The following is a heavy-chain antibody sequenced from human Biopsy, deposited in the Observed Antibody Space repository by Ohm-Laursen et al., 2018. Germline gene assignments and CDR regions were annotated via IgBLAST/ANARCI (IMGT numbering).Heavy chain of an antibody. D-gene: IGHD6-6*01. V-gene: IGHV3-21*01. CDR1: GFSVSSYD. CDR3: ARDSSRRAREGGMDV. Sequence: SLRLSCTASGFSVSSYDMNWVRQAPGKGLEWISCISETSSHIYDADSVRGRFTVARDIAKNSLYLQLNSLRVEDTAVYYCARDSSRRAREGGMDVWGRGTTVTVSS. J-gene: IGHJ6*02. CDR2: ISETSSHI.